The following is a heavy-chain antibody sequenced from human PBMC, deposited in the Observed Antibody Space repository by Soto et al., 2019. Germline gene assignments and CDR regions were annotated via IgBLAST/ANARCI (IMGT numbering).Heavy chain of an antibody. V-gene: IGHV3-33*01. J-gene: IGHJ4*02. CDR2: IWYDGSNK. CDR1: GFTFSSYG. Sequence: GGSLRLSCAASGFTFSSYGMHWVRQAPGKGLEWVAVIWYDGSNKYYADSVKGRFTISRDNAKNSLYLQMNSLRVEDTAVYYCARVAESTILGVVSTLYYFDAWGQGTLVTVSS. D-gene: IGHD3-3*01. CDR3: ARVAESTILGVVSTLYYFDA.